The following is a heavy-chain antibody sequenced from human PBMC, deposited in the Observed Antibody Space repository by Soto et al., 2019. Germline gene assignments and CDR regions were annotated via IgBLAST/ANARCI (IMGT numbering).Heavy chain of an antibody. CDR1: GFTFSSSG. V-gene: IGHV3-30*18. CDR2: ISYDGSNK. J-gene: IGHJ4*02. D-gene: IGHD1-20*01. CDR3: AKEFHSWNYFDY. Sequence: GGSLRLSCSASGFTFSSSGMHWFRQAPGKGLEWVAVISYDGSNKFYADSVKGRFTISRDNFRNTLYLQMNSLRAEDTAVYYCAKEFHSWNYFDYWGQGTLVTVSS.